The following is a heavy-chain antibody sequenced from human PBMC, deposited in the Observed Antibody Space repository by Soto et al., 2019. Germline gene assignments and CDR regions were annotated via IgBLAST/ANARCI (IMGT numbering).Heavy chain of an antibody. CDR3: ARGDRGAFDL. CDR1: GFTFSYYW. V-gene: IGHV3-74*01. D-gene: IGHD1-26*01. CDR2: IHSDGSST. J-gene: IGHJ3*01. Sequence: EVQLVESGGGLVRPGGSLRLSCAASGFTFSYYWMHWVRQAPGKGLVWVSRIHSDGSSTTYADFVKGRFLISRDNARNTVDLQMNRVRVEDTAVYYCARGDRGAFDLWGQGTVVTVSS.